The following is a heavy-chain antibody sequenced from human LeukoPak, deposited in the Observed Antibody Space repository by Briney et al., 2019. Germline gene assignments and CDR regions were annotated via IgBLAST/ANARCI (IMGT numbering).Heavy chain of an antibody. Sequence: SETLSLTCTVSGGSISSSSYYWGWIRQPPGKGLEWIGSIYYSGSTCYNPSLKSRVTISVDTSKDQFSLKLSSVTAADTAVYYCARLHYDFWSGYSTLGFHYYYYGMDVWGQGTTVTVSS. V-gene: IGHV4-39*01. D-gene: IGHD3-3*01. CDR3: ARLHYDFWSGYSTLGFHYYYYGMDV. CDR2: IYYSGST. CDR1: GGSISSSSYY. J-gene: IGHJ6*02.